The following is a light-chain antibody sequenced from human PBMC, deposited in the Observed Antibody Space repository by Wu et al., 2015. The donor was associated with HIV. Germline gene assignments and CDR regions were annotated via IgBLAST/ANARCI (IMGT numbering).Light chain of an antibody. V-gene: IGKV1-5*03. CDR2: KAS. Sequence: DIQMTQSPSTLSASIGDRVTITCRASQSISRWLAWYQQKPGKAPKVLIYKASSLVSGIPSRFSGSGSGTEFTLTISSLSLMISLTYYCQQYHSNSPWTFGQGTKVEVK. J-gene: IGKJ1*01. CDR3: QQYHSNSPWT. CDR1: QSISRW.